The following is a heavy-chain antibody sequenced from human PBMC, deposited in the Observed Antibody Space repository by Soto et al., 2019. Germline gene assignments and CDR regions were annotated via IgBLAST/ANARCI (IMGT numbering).Heavy chain of an antibody. Sequence: QVQLQQWGAGLLKPSETLSLTCAVYGGSFSGYYWSWIRQPPGKGLEWIGEINHSGSTNYNPSLKSRVTISVDTSKNQFSLKLSSVTAADTAVYYCASAPYDFWSGYYFDYWGQGTLVTVSS. D-gene: IGHD3-3*01. V-gene: IGHV4-34*01. CDR2: INHSGST. CDR1: GGSFSGYY. J-gene: IGHJ4*02. CDR3: ASAPYDFWSGYYFDY.